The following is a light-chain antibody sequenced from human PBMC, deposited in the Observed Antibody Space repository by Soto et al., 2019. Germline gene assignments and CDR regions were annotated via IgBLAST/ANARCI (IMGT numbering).Light chain of an antibody. CDR3: MQGMHVPHT. Sequence: DIVMTQTPLSSPVTLGQPASISCRSSQSLLHSDGNTYLSWLQQRPGQPPRLLLYKISNRFSGVPARFSGSGAGTDFTLTISRVEAEDVGVYYCMQGMHVPHTFGQGTKLEIK. CDR1: QSLLHSDGNTY. CDR2: KIS. V-gene: IGKV2-24*01. J-gene: IGKJ2*01.